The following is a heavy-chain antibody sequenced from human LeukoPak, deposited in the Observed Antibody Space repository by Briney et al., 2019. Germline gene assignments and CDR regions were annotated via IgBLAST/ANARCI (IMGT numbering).Heavy chain of an antibody. J-gene: IGHJ6*03. V-gene: IGHV1-2*06. CDR1: GYTFTAYY. D-gene: IGHD3-10*01. Sequence: ASVKVSCKASGYTFTAYYLHWVRQAPGQGLEWMGRINPNTGGTNNAQKFQGRVTMTRDTSISTAYMELSRLRYDDTAVYYCTRAVKDTVRGGNYYYYMDVWGKGTTVTVSS. CDR2: INPNTGGT. CDR3: TRAVKDTVRGGNYYYYMDV.